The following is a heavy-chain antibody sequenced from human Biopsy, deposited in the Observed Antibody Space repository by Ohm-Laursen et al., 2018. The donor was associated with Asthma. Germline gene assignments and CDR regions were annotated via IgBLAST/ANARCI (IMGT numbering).Heavy chain of an antibody. V-gene: IGHV1-18*01. CDR1: GYTFNSAG. CDR3: ARAVDYSHYYGIDV. J-gene: IGHJ6*02. CDR2: ISVYNGNT. Sequence: VSVKVSCKTPGYTFNSAGITWVRQAPGQGLEWMGWISVYNGNTKVAQKLQDRVTMITDTSTSTAYMELRSLRSDDTAVYFCARAVDYSHYYGIDVWGQGTTVTVS. D-gene: IGHD3-10*01.